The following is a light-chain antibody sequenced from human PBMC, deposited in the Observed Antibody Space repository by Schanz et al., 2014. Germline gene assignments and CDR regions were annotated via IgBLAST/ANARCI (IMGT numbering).Light chain of an antibody. Sequence: QSVLTQPPSVSGAPGQRVTISCTGSSSNIGAGYDVHWYQQLPGTAPKLLIYGNSNRPSGVPDRFSGSSSGTSASLVITGLQSEDEADYYCQSYDSRLSAWVFGGGTKLTVL. CDR1: SSNIGAGYD. CDR2: GNS. V-gene: IGLV1-40*01. J-gene: IGLJ3*02. CDR3: QSYDSRLSAWV.